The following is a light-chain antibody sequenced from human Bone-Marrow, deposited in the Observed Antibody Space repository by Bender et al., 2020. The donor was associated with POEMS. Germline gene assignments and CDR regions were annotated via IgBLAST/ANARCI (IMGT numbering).Light chain of an antibody. CDR3: LSPDNTASYWV. J-gene: IGLJ3*02. CDR1: ALPKRY. CDR2: KHN. Sequence: SYELTQPPSVSVSPGQTARITCSGDALPKRYAYWYQQKPGQAPVLMIYKHNERPSGIPKRFSGSNSGTTVTLTISGVQAEDEADYYCLSPDNTASYWVFVGGTKLTVL. V-gene: IGLV3-25*03.